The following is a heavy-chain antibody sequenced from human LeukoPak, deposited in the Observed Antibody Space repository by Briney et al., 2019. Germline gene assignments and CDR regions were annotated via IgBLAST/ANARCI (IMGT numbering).Heavy chain of an antibody. Sequence: GESLKISCQGSGYNFPIYWIGWVRQMPGQGLEWMGIIYPYDSNTIYGPSFQGQVTISADKSIHTAYLAGSSLKASDTAIYSCARQGGAGKYYYYYMDVWGKGTTVSVCS. V-gene: IGHV5-51*01. CDR1: GYNFPIYW. CDR3: ARQGGAGKYYYYYMDV. D-gene: IGHD6-13*01. J-gene: IGHJ6*03. CDR2: IYPYDSNT.